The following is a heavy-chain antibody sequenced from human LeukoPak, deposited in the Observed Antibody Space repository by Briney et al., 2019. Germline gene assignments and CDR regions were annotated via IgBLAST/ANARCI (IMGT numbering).Heavy chain of an antibody. CDR1: GFTFSSYS. J-gene: IGHJ4*02. V-gene: IGHV3-48*01. D-gene: IGHD3-22*01. Sequence: GGSLRLSCAASGFTFSSYSMNWVRQAPGKGLEWVSYISSSSSTIYYADSVKGRFTISRDNAKNSLYLQMNSLRAEDTAVYYCARASYYYDSSPPLYWGQGTLVTVSS. CDR2: ISSSSSTI. CDR3: ARASYYYDSSPPLY.